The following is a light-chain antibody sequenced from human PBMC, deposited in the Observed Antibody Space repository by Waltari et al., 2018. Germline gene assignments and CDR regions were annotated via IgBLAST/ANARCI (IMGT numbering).Light chain of an antibody. CDR1: SGPSDYA. CDR2: LNSDGSH. CDR3: HAWRSGILV. J-gene: IGLJ2*01. Sequence: QLVLTQSPSASASLGASVKLTCTLRSGPSDYALAWHQQQPGKGPRYLMQLNSDGSHNKGDGTPDRFSGSSSGAERYLTITSLQSEDEADYYCHAWRSGILVFAGGTKLTVL. V-gene: IGLV4-69*01.